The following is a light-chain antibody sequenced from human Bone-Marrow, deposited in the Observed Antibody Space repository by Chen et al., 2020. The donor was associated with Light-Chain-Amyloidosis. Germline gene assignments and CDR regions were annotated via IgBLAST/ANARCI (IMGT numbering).Light chain of an antibody. J-gene: IGKJ5*01. CDR3: EQLKSYPIT. Sequence: DIQLTQSPSFLSASVGDRVSITCRASQDISNYLGWYQQRPGKAPKLLIRAASTLQSGVPSRFSGSGSGTECTLTISSLQPDDFATYYCEQLKSYPITFGQGTRLEIK. V-gene: IGKV1-9*01. CDR1: QDISNY. CDR2: AAS.